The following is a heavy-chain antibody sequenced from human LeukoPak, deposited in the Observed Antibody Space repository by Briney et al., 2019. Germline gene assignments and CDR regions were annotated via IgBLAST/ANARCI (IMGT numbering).Heavy chain of an antibody. CDR3: ARHVPLYYYDSSGYNYFDY. J-gene: IGHJ4*02. V-gene: IGHV5-51*01. Sequence: GESLKISCKGSGYCFTSYWIGWVRQMPGKGLKWMGIIYPGDSDTRYSPSFQGQVTISADKSISTAYLQWSSLKASDTAMYYCARHVPLYYYDSSGYNYFDYWGQGTLVTVSS. D-gene: IGHD3-22*01. CDR2: IYPGDSDT. CDR1: GYCFTSYW.